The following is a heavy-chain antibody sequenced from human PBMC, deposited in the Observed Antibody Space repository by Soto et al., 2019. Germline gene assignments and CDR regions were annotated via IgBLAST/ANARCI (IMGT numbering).Heavy chain of an antibody. CDR2: IKSWTDGGRV. CDR1: GFTFNSAW. Sequence: EVPLVESGGALVKPGESLTLSCAASGFTFNSAWMTWVRQAPGKGLEWVGRIKSWTDGGRVDTAAPVKGRFTISRDDSKNTFYLHRNSLKSEDAAVYYCPTWQRETSCTSVSWDGDGAYWGQGTLVTVSS. D-gene: IGHD2-8*02. V-gene: IGHV3-15*02. CDR3: PTWQRETSCTSVSWDGDGAY. J-gene: IGHJ4*02.